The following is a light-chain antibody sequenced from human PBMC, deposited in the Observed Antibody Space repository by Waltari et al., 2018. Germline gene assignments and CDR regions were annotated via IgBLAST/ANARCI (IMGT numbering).Light chain of an antibody. J-gene: IGLJ2*01. CDR2: GVT. CDR1: STDIGTYNV. Sequence: QSALTQPASVSGSPGQSITISCTGSSTDIGTYNVVSWYQHHPGKAPKLNIYGVTNRPSGVSNRFSGSKSGNTASLTISGFQTEDEADYYCCSYAGSMVFGGGTKLTVL. V-gene: IGLV2-23*02. CDR3: CSYAGSMV.